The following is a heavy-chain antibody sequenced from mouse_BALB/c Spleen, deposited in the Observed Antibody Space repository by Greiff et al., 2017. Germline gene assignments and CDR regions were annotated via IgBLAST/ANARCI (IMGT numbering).Heavy chain of an antibody. V-gene: IGHV1S127*01. CDR2: IDPSDSET. Sequence: VKLQQSGTVLARPGASVKMSCKASGYSFTSYWMHWVKQRPGQGLEWIGMIDPSDSETRLNQKFKDKATLTVDKSSSTAYMQLSSPTSEDSAVYYCARARATVLDYWGQGTSVTVSS. J-gene: IGHJ4*01. CDR3: ARARATVLDY. D-gene: IGHD3-1*01. CDR1: GYSFTSYW.